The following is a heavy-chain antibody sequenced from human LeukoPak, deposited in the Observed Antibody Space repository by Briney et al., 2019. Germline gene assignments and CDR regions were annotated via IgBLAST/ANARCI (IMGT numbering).Heavy chain of an antibody. D-gene: IGHD5-12*01. V-gene: IGHV1-69*01. CDR2: IIPIFGTA. CDR3: ARESWRSGYDSRDYYYMDV. Sequence: GSSVKVSCKASGGTFSSYAISWVRQAPGQGLEWMGGIIPIFGTANYAQKFQGRVTITADESTSTAYMELSSLRSEDTAVYYCARESWRSGYDSRDYYYMDVWGKGTTVTISS. J-gene: IGHJ6*03. CDR1: GGTFSSYA.